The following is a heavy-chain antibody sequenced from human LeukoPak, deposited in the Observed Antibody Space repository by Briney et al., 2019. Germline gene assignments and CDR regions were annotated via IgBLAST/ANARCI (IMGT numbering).Heavy chain of an antibody. V-gene: IGHV4-34*01. Sequence: KPSETLSLTCAVYGGSFSDYYWTWIRQPPGKGLEWIGEINHGGSTNYNPPLKSRAIISVDTSKNQFSLKLSSLTAADTAMYYRARGPAKPKLRYSSPSYFDYWGQGTLVTVSS. CDR2: INHGGST. J-gene: IGHJ4*02. CDR1: GGSFSDYY. CDR3: ARGPAKPKLRYSSPSYFDY. D-gene: IGHD3-9*01.